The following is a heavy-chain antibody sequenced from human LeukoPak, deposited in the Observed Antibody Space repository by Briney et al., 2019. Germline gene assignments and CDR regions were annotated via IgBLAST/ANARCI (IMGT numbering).Heavy chain of an antibody. CDR1: GYISTTYW. D-gene: IGHD4-23*01. J-gene: IGHJ4*02. V-gene: IGHV5-51*01. CDR3: IRPFGYGGKPAIDY. CDR2: IYPLNSDT. Sequence: GESLKISCEASGYISTTYWIGWVRQVPGKGLEWMGIIYPLNSDTRYSPSFQGQITISADKSINTAYLQWSSLKASDTAMYFCIRPFGYGGKPAIDYWGQGTLVTVSS.